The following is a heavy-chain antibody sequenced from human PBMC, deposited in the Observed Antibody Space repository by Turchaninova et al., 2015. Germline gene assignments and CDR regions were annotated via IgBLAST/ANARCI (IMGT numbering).Heavy chain of an antibody. J-gene: IGHJ2*01. CDR1: GGSISSYY. CDR3: VRDPGEGMNWYFDL. CDR2: DYYSGDT. Sequence: QVQLQESGPGLVKPSETLSLTCTVSGGSISSYYWSWFRQPPGPELEWIGYDYYSGDTNYNPSLKRRVTISLETSKNQVSLKVSSVTAADTAVYYCVRDPGEGMNWYFDLWGRGTLVTVSS. D-gene: IGHD1-26*01. V-gene: IGHV4-59*01.